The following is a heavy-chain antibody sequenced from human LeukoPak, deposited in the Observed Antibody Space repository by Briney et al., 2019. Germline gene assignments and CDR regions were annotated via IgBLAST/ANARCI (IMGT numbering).Heavy chain of an antibody. J-gene: IGHJ6*04. CDR2: IYSGGST. Sequence: GGSLRLSCAASEFSVGSNYMTWVRQAPGKGLEWVSLIYSGGSTYYADSVKGRFTISRDNSKNTLYLQMNSLRAEDTAVYYCARGSSALDVWGKGTTVTVSS. D-gene: IGHD3-10*01. CDR3: ARGSSALDV. CDR1: EFSVGSNY. V-gene: IGHV3-66*01.